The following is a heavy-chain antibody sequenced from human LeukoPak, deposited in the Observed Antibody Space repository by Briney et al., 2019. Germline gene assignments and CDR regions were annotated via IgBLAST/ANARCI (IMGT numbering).Heavy chain of an antibody. V-gene: IGHV3-7*04. D-gene: IGHD3-22*01. CDR2: IRQDGSDQ. CDR3: ARAYDSSGYRAFDI. CDR1: GFSFSRYW. Sequence: GGSLRLSCAVSGFSFSRYWMSWLRQAPEKGLEWVASIRQDGSDQHYVDSVKGRLTISRDNAKNSLYLQVNSLRAEDTAMYYCARAYDSSGYRAFDIWGQGAMVTVSS. J-gene: IGHJ3*02.